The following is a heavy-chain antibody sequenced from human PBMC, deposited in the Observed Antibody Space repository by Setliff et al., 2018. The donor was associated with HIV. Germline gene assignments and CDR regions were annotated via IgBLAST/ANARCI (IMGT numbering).Heavy chain of an antibody. CDR3: ARDGEWLRLGTYWYFDL. J-gene: IGHJ2*01. CDR2: VYYSGQD. V-gene: IGHV4-61*01. CDR1: GAPMTSGSFY. D-gene: IGHD5-12*01. Sequence: SETLSLTCTVSGAPMTSGSFYWNWIRQTPDKGLEWIGRVYYSGQDDHNPSLTRRLTISVDTSNNRFSLKLSSVTAADTAVYYCARDGEWLRLGTYWYFDLWGRGTLVTVSS.